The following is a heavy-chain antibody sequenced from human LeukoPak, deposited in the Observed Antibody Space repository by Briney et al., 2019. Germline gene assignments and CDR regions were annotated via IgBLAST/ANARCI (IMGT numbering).Heavy chain of an antibody. D-gene: IGHD3-10*01. Sequence: SETLSLTCTVSGDSISSYYWSWIRQPPGKGLEWIGYIYYSGSTNYNPSLKSRVTISVDTSKNQFSLKLSSVTAADTAVYYCARAARKVRGETLYYFDYWGQGTLVTVSS. CDR1: GDSISSYY. CDR3: ARAARKVRGETLYYFDY. CDR2: IYYSGST. V-gene: IGHV4-59*01. J-gene: IGHJ4*02.